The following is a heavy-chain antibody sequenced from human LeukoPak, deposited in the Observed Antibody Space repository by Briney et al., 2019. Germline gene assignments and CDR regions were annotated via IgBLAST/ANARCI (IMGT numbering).Heavy chain of an antibody. V-gene: IGHV4-59*08. Sequence: SETLSLTCTVSGGSISSYYRSWIRAPPGKGLEWIGYIYYSGSTNHNPSLKSRVTISVDTSKNQFSLKLGSVTAADTAVYYCARMAVAGIPFDYWGQGTLVTVSS. CDR1: GGSISSYY. CDR3: ARMAVAGIPFDY. CDR2: IYYSGST. J-gene: IGHJ4*02. D-gene: IGHD6-19*01.